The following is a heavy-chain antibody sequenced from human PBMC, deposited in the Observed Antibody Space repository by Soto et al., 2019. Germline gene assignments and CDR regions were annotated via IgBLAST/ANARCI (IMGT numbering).Heavy chain of an antibody. J-gene: IGHJ3*02. CDR2: ISAYNGNT. V-gene: IGHV1-18*01. D-gene: IGHD3-9*01. CDR3: ARDRVGYYDILTGYYDDAFDI. Sequence: ASVKVSCKASGYTFTSYGISWVRQAPGQGLEWMGWISAYNGNTNYAQKLQGRVTMTTDTSTSTAYMELRSLRSDDTAVYYCARDRVGYYDILTGYYDDAFDIWGQGTMVTVSS. CDR1: GYTFTSYG.